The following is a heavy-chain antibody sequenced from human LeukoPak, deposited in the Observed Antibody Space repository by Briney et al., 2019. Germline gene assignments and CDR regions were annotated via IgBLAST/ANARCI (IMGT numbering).Heavy chain of an antibody. CDR2: SNAVNGNT. CDR1: GYTFTSYA. D-gene: IGHD5-12*01. V-gene: IGHV1-3*02. CDR3: ARGSGYDFGVIDY. J-gene: IGHJ4*02. Sequence: ASVKVSCKASGYTFTSYAMHWVRQAPGQRLEWMGWSNAVNGNTKYSQEFQGRVTITRDTSASTAYMELSSLRSEDMAVYYCARGSGYDFGVIDYWGQGTLVTVSS.